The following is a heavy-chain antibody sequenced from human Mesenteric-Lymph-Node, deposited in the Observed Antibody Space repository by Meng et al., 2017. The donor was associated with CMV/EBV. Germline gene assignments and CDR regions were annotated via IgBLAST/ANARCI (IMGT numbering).Heavy chain of an antibody. CDR1: GYTFTSYD. D-gene: IGHD3-10*01. V-gene: IGHV1-8*03. CDR3: TGWGAYGSGSSGGFDY. Sequence: ASVKVSCKASGYTFTSYDINWVRQATGQGLEGMGWMNPNSGNTGYSQKFQGRVTITRNTSISTAYMELSRLRSGDRAVAYCTGWGAYGSGSSGGFDYWGQGTLVTVSS. J-gene: IGHJ4*02. CDR2: MNPNSGNT.